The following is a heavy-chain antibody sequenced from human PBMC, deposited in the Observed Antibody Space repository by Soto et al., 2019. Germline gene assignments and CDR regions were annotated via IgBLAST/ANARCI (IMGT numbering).Heavy chain of an antibody. CDR3: ARDMSYVAGSLAGCDY. V-gene: IGHV4-59*01. D-gene: IGHD6-19*01. CDR2: IYHSGTT. J-gene: IGHJ4*02. Sequence: SETVSLTCTVYRDSITGSYWSWIRQPPGKTLEWIGYIYHSGTTTYNPSLKSRVSISVDTSKNQFSLRLTSVIAADTAVYYCARDMSYVAGSLAGCDYCGPGILVTVST. CDR1: RDSITGSY.